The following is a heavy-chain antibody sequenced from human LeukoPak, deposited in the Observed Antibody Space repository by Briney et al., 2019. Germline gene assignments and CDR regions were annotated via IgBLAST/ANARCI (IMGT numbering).Heavy chain of an antibody. CDR2: IYHSGST. D-gene: IGHD3-3*01. CDR3: AGVRAGPMSSRITIFGVGYGAFDI. J-gene: IGHJ3*02. V-gene: IGHV4-30-2*01. Sequence: PSETLSLTCTVSGGSISSGGYYWSWIRQPPGKGLEWIGYIYHSGSTYYNPSLKSRVTISVDRSKNQFSLKLSSVTAADTAVYYCAGVRAGPMSSRITIFGVGYGAFDIWGQGTMVTVSS. CDR1: GGSISSGGYY.